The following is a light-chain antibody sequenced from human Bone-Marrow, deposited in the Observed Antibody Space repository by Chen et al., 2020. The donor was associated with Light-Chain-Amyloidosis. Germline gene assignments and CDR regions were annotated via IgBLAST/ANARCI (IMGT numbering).Light chain of an antibody. V-gene: IGLV3-25*03. CDR2: RDT. CDR1: DLPTKY. CDR3: QSADSSGTYEVI. Sequence: SYELTQPPSVSVSPGQTARITCSGDDLPTKYAYCYQQKPGQAPVLVIHRDTERPSGISERFSGSNSGTTATLTISGVQAEDEADYHCQSADSSGTYEVIFGGGTKLTVL. J-gene: IGLJ2*01.